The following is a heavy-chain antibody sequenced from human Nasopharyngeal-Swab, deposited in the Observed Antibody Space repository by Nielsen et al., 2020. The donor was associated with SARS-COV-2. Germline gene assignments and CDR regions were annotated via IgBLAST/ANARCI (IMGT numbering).Heavy chain of an antibody. V-gene: IGHV1-46*01. J-gene: IGHJ4*02. CDR2: INPSGGST. CDR3: GRARDRAYYYVSSGGGKAY. Sequence: ASVKVSCKASGYTFTSYYMHWVRQAPGQGLEWMGIINPSGGSTSYAQTFQGRVTMTRDTSTSTVYMELSSLRSEDTAVYYCGRARDRAYYYVSSGGGKAYWGQGTLVTVSS. CDR1: GYTFTSYY. D-gene: IGHD3-22*01.